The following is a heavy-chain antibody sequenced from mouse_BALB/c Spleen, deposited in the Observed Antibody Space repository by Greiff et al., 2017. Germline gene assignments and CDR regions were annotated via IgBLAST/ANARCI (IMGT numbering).Heavy chain of an antibody. V-gene: IGHV5-6*01. CDR2: ISSGGSYT. CDR1: GFTFSSYG. CDR3: ARVDVYDGFAY. J-gene: IGHJ3*01. Sequence: EVMLVESGGDLVKPGGSLKLSCAASGFTFSSYGMSWVRQTPDKRLEWVATISSGGSYTYYPDSVKGRFTISRDNAKNTLYLQMSSLKSEDTAMYYCARVDVYDGFAYWGQGTLVTVSA. D-gene: IGHD2-2*01.